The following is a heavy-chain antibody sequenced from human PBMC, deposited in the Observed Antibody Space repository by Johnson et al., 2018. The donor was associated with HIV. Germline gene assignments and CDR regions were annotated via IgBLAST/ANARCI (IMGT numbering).Heavy chain of an antibody. D-gene: IGHD3-9*01. J-gene: IGHJ3*02. CDR1: AFTFSSYE. CDR2: ISSSGRTI. V-gene: IGHV3-48*03. Sequence: VQLLESGGGLVQPGGSLKLSCAASAFTFSSYEMNWVRQAPGKGLEWVSYISSSGRTIYYADSVKGRFTMSRDNAKKSLYLQMNSLRAEDTAVYYCAREEGTDILTRGDAFDIWGQGTMVTVSS. CDR3: AREEGTDILTRGDAFDI.